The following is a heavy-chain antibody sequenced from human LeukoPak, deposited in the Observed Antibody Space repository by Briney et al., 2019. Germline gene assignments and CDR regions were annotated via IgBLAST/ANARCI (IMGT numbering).Heavy chain of an antibody. CDR1: GFTLSGYC. CDR3: ARTRDYSAYDWNYYDHYMDV. D-gene: IGHD5-12*01. Sequence: GGSLRLSCAASGFTLSGYCMTWVRQAPGKGLEWVANIKFDGSDKYYMDSVKGRFTISRDNAKNSLYLQMNSLRAEDTAVYYCARTRDYSAYDWNYYDHYMDVWGKGTTVTVSS. J-gene: IGHJ6*03. V-gene: IGHV3-7*01. CDR2: IKFDGSDK.